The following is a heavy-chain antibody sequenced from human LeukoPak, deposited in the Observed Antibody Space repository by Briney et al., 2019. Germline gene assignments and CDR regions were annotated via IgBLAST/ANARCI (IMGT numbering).Heavy chain of an antibody. CDR2: IRSKAVGGTT. D-gene: IGHD2-8*01. V-gene: IGHV3-49*04. J-gene: IGHJ4*02. Sequence: QPGRSLRLSCTGSGFTVGEYAVSWVRQAPGKGLEWVGFIRSKAVGGTTEHAASVQGRFTISRDDSRTTGYLQMNSLKIEDTAVYYCSRVAVLLVRGFDFWRRGTLVTVSS. CDR1: GFTVGEYA. CDR3: SRVAVLLVRGFDF.